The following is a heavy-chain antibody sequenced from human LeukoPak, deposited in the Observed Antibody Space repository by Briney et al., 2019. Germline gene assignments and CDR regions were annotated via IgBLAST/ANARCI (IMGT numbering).Heavy chain of an antibody. CDR3: AKDDLDYYDSSGYTLIDY. J-gene: IGHJ4*02. CDR1: GFTFSSYG. V-gene: IGHV3-30*18. CDR2: ISYVGSNK. D-gene: IGHD3-22*01. Sequence: GGSLRLSCAASGFTFSSYGMHWVRQAPGKGLEWVAVISYVGSNKYYADSVKGRFTISRDNSKNTLYLQMNSLRAEDTAVYYCAKDDLDYYDSSGYTLIDYWGQGTLVTVSS.